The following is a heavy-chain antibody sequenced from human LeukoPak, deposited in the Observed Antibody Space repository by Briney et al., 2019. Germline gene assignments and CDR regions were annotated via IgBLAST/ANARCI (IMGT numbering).Heavy chain of an antibody. CDR1: GFTFSSYG. D-gene: IGHD6-13*01. V-gene: IGHV3-30*02. Sequence: GGSLRLSCAASGFTFSSYGMHWVRQAPGKGLEWVAFIRYDGSNRYYADSVKGRFTISRDNSKNTLHLQMNSLRAEDTAVYYCAKDRFHSSSWYYFDYWGQGTLVTVSS. J-gene: IGHJ4*02. CDR2: IRYDGSNR. CDR3: AKDRFHSSSWYYFDY.